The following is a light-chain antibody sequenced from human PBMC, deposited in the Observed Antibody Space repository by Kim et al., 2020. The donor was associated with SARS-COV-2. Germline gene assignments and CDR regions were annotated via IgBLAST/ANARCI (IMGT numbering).Light chain of an antibody. CDR2: KAA. V-gene: IGKV1-5*03. J-gene: IGKJ2*01. CDR1: QKIGNS. CDR3: QHYNNYPYT. Sequence: YASVGDRVTVTCRTSQKIGNSLAWYQQKLGKPPNLLIYKAASLQSGVPSRFSGSGSGTEFTLSISSLQPDDFATYYCQHYNNYPYTFGQGTKLEI.